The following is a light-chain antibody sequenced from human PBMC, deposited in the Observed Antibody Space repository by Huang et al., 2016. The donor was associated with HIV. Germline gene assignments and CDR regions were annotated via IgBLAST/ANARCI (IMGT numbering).Light chain of an antibody. V-gene: IGKV1-NL1*01. Sequence: DIQMTQTPSSLSASVGDRVTITCRASQDIRSSLAWYQHKPGKAPKLLVFAASRSETGVPFRFSGRGSGTDYTLTISNLQPEDFAGYFCQQYSTTPFTFGQGTKLEMK. CDR2: AAS. CDR1: QDIRSS. CDR3: QQYSTTPFT. J-gene: IGKJ2*01.